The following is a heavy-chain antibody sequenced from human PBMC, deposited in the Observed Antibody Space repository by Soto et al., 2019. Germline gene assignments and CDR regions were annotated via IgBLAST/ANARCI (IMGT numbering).Heavy chain of an antibody. D-gene: IGHD3-10*01. CDR3: ARGLGEVIWFGELLSMSGWFDP. Sequence: SETLSLTCTVSGGSISSGDYYWSWIRQPPGKGLEWIGYIYYSGSTYYNPSLKRRVTISVDTSKNQFSLKLSSVTAADAAVYYCARGLGEVIWFGELLSMSGWFDPWGQGTLVTVSS. J-gene: IGHJ5*02. CDR2: IYYSGST. V-gene: IGHV4-30-4*01. CDR1: GGSISSGDYY.